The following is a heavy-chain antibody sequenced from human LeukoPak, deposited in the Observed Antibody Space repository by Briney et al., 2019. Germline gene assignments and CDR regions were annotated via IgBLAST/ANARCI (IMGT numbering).Heavy chain of an antibody. CDR3: ARGYDFWSGYYPPYFDY. D-gene: IGHD3-3*01. CDR2: IYYSGST. J-gene: IGHJ4*02. CDR1: GGSISSYY. V-gene: IGHV4-59*01. Sequence: SETLSLTCTVSGGSISSYYWSWIRQPPGKGLEWIGYIYYSGSTNYNPSLKSRVTISVDTSKKQFSLKLSSVTAADTAVYYCARGYDFWSGYYPPYFDYWGQGTLVTVSS.